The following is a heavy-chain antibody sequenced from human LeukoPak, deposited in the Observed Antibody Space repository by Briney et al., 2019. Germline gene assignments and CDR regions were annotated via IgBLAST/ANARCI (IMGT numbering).Heavy chain of an antibody. CDR2: LNHSGST. J-gene: IGHJ4*02. D-gene: IGHD5-12*01. V-gene: IGHV4-34*01. Sequence: SETLSLPCAVYGGPFSGYHWSWIRHPPGKGLEWFGELNHSGSTNYPPSLKSRVTISVDTSKDQFSLKLSSVIAADTAVYYCARGVASLGVATRPYFDYWGQGTLVTVSS. CDR1: GGPFSGYH. CDR3: ARGVASLGVATRPYFDY.